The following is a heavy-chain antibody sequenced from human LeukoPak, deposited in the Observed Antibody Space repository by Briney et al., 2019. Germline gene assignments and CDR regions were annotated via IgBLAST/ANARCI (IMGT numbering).Heavy chain of an antibody. CDR3: AREEQWLVIDY. CDR1: GFTFSSYS. CDR2: ISGSGGYI. Sequence: GGSLRLSCAASGFTFSSYSMNWVRQAPGKGLEWVSCISGSGGYIYYADSVKGRFTISRDNPKNSLYLQMNSLRADDTAVYYCAREEQWLVIDYWGQGALVTVSS. D-gene: IGHD6-19*01. J-gene: IGHJ4*02. V-gene: IGHV3-21*01.